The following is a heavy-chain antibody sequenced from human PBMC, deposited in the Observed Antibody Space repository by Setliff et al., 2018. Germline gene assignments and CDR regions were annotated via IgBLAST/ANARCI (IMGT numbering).Heavy chain of an antibody. J-gene: IGHJ3*02. CDR1: GYSISSGYY. Sequence: PSETLSLTCAVSGYSISSGYYWGWIRQPPGKGLEWIGSIYHSGSTYYNPSLKSRVTISVDTSKNQLSLKLSSVTAADTAVYYCARTLPTYCRDGPCKVGALDIWGQGTMVTVSS. V-gene: IGHV4-38-2*01. CDR3: ARTLPTYCRDGPCKVGALDI. CDR2: IYHSGST. D-gene: IGHD1-26*01.